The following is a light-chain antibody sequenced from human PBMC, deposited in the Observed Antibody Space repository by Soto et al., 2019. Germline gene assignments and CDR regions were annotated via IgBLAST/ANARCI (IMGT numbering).Light chain of an antibody. CDR2: DND. CDR1: SSNIGKNF. J-gene: IGLJ2*01. V-gene: IGLV1-51*01. CDR3: GTWDSRLSAVV. Sequence: QSVLTQPPSVSAAPGQTVTISCSGSSSNIGKNFVSWYQQLPGTAPKLRISDNDMRPSGIPDRFAGAKSCTSATLGITGLQTGDEADYYCGTWDSRLSAVVFGGGTKVTVL.